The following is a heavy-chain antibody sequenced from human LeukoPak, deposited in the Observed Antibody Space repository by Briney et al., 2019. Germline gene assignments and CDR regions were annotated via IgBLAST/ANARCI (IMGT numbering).Heavy chain of an antibody. D-gene: IGHD2-15*01. CDR3: ARGGPRYCSGGSCSPYYHYGMDV. V-gene: IGHV4-34*01. CDR1: GGSFSGYY. Sequence: SETLSLTCAVYGGSFSGYYWSWIRQPPGKGLEWIGEINHSGSTNYNPSLKSRVTISVDTSKNQFSLKLSSVTAADTAVYYCARGGPRYCSGGSCSPYYHYGMDVWGQGTTVTVSS. J-gene: IGHJ6*02. CDR2: INHSGST.